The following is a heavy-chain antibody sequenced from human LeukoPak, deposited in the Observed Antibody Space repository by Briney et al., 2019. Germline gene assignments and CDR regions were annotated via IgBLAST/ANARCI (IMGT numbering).Heavy chain of an antibody. D-gene: IGHD4-17*01. J-gene: IGHJ3*02. CDR3: ARVLPHRHLRYGYYGRRGYAFDI. V-gene: IGHV4-31*03. CDR2: IYYSGST. Sequence: NTSQTLSLTCTVSGGCISSGGYYWSWIRQHPGKGLEWIEYIYYSGSTYYNPSLKSRVIISVDTSKNQFSLKLSSVTAADTAVYYCARVLPHRHLRYGYYGRRGYAFDIWGQGTMVTVSS. CDR1: GGCISSGGYY.